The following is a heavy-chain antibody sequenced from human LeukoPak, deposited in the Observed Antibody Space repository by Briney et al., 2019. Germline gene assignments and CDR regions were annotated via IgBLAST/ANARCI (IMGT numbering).Heavy chain of an antibody. J-gene: IGHJ4*02. CDR3: ARAEGVLRYFDWLSPPFDY. D-gene: IGHD3-9*01. V-gene: IGHV1-2*02. Sequence: SGGTNCAQKFQGRVTMTRDTSISTAYMELSRLRSDDTAVYYCARAEGVLRYFDWLSPPFDYWGQGTLVTVSS. CDR2: SGGT.